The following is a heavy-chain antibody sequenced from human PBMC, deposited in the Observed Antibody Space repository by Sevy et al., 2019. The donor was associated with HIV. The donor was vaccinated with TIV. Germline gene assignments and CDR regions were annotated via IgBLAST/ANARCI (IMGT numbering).Heavy chain of an antibody. Sequence: GGSLRLSCTASGFTFGDYAMSWFRQAPGKGLEWVGFIRSKAYGGTTEYAASVKGRFTISRDDSKSIAYLQMNSLKTEDTAVYYCTRGGYYGSGSYATRHWYFDLWGRDTLVTVSS. V-gene: IGHV3-49*03. CDR1: GFTFGDYA. CDR3: TRGGYYGSGSYATRHWYFDL. J-gene: IGHJ2*01. D-gene: IGHD3-10*01. CDR2: IRSKAYGGTT.